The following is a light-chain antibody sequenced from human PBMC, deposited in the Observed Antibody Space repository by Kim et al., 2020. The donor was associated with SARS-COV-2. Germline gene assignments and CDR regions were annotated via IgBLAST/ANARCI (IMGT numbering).Light chain of an antibody. CDR2: LAS. CDR1: QILLHSSGNNY. J-gene: IGKJ3*01. CDR3: MQPLHPPFT. V-gene: IGKV2-28*01. Sequence: PASITCRSNQILLHSSGNNYLEWFVQKPGQSPQLLIFLASHRASGVPDRFSGGGSGTDFTLQISRVEAEDVGVYYCMQPLHPPFTFGPGTKVDIK.